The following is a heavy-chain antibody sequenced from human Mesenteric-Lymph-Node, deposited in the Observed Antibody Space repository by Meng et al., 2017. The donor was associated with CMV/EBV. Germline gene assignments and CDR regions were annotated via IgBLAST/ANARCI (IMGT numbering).Heavy chain of an antibody. CDR2: ISSEGSRR. Sequence: GESLKISCAASGFTFSSYSMTWVRQAPGKGLVWVSGISSEGSRRFYADSVKGRFTISRDNAKNTLYLQMDSLSAEDTAVYYYEDFEVGWGQGTLVTVSS. V-gene: IGHV3-74*01. CDR1: GFTFSSYS. J-gene: IGHJ4*02. D-gene: IGHD1-26*01. CDR3: EDFEVG.